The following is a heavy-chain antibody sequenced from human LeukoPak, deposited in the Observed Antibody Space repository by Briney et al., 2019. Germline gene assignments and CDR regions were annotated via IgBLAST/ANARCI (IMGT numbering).Heavy chain of an antibody. V-gene: IGHV3-30-3*01. Sequence: GGSLRLSCAASGFTFSSYAMHWVRQAPGKGLEWVAVISYDGSNKYYADSVKGRFTISRDNSKNTLYLQMNSLRAEDTAVYYCARDRVVAATPSPDPWGQGTLVTVSS. J-gene: IGHJ5*02. D-gene: IGHD2-15*01. CDR1: GFTFSSYA. CDR2: ISYDGSNK. CDR3: ARDRVVAATPSPDP.